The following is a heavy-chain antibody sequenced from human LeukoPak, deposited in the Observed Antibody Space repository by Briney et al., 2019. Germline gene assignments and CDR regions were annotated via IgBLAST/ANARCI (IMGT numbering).Heavy chain of an antibody. CDR1: GDSISYYY. J-gene: IGHJ4*02. V-gene: IGHV4-59*01. D-gene: IGHD5-18*01. CDR2: IYYSGNT. CDR3: ARVRGYSYDSSDFDY. Sequence: PSETLSLTCTVSGDSISYYYWSWIRQPPGKGLEWIGKIYYSGNTNYNPSLKSRVTISVDTSKNQFSLKLSSVTAADTAVYYCARVRGYSYDSSDFDYWGQGTLVTVSS.